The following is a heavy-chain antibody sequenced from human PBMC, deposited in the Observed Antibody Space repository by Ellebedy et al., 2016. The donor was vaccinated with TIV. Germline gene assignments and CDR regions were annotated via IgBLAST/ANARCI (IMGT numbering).Heavy chain of an antibody. Sequence: GGSLRLXCATSGFTFTAYGMSWVRQAPGKGLEWVANIKEDGIKKNYADSVKGRFAISRDNDENSVYLQMNSLKVEDTAVYYCTRGAGEPDWFNPWGQGILITVSA. CDR3: TRGAGEPDWFNP. CDR1: GFTFTAYG. V-gene: IGHV3-7*01. CDR2: IKEDGIKK. J-gene: IGHJ5*02.